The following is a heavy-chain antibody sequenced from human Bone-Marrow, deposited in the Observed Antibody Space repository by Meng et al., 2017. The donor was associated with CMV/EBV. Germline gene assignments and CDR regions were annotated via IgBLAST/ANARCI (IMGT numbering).Heavy chain of an antibody. Sequence: GESLKISCAASGFTFSSYWMSWVRQAQGKGLEWVDNIKQDGSEKYYVDSVKGRFTISRDNAKNSLYQQMNSLRAEATAVYYCARGATPDYWGQGTLVTVSS. D-gene: IGHD5-24*01. CDR3: ARGATPDY. V-gene: IGHV3-7*01. J-gene: IGHJ4*02. CDR2: IKQDGSEK. CDR1: GFTFSSYW.